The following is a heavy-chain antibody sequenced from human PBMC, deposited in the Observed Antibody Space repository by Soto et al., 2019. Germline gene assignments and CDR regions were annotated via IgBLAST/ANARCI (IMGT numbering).Heavy chain of an antibody. CDR2: INPNSGGT. CDR1: GYTFTGYY. J-gene: IGHJ4*02. V-gene: IGHV1-2*04. Sequence: GASVKVSCKASGYTFTGYYMHWVRQAPGQGLEWMGWINPNSGGTNYAQKFQGWVTMTRDTSISTAYMELSRLRSDDTAVYYCARVGRKSSSTSNFDYWGQGTLVTVSS. CDR3: ARVGRKSSSTSNFDY. D-gene: IGHD6-6*01.